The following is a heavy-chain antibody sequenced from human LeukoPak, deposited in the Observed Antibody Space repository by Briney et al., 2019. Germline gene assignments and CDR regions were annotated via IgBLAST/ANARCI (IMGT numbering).Heavy chain of an antibody. D-gene: IGHD2-8*02. Sequence: PGGSLSLFCAISGFIFDLLCMNWVRQLPGKGLEWVSGLNLDSTNTNHVHSVTGRLSISRDNAKTSLYLQMNSLIVEDTACYYCARDLKYCTGVMCYFTAVADSWGLGTLVTVSS. V-gene: IGHV3-20*04. CDR3: ARDLKYCTGVMCYFTAVADS. CDR1: GFIFDLLC. J-gene: IGHJ4*02. CDR2: LNLDSTNT.